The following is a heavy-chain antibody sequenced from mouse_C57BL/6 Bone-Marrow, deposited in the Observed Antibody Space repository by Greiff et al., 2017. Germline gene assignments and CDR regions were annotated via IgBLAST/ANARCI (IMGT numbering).Heavy chain of an antibody. CDR3: ARVELGENYYAMDY. Sequence: EVQRVESGPGMVKPSQSLSLTCTVTGYSITSGYDWHWIRHFPGNKLEWMGYISYSGSTNYNPSLKSRISITHDTSKNHFFLKLNSVTTEDTATYYCARVELGENYYAMDYWGQGTSVTVSS. CDR2: ISYSGST. J-gene: IGHJ4*01. CDR1: GYSITSGYD. V-gene: IGHV3-1*01. D-gene: IGHD4-1*01.